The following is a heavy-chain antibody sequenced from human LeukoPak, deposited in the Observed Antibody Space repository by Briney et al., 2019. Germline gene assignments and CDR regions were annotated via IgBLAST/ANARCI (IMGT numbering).Heavy chain of an antibody. CDR3: ARDSSWNDVAFND. J-gene: IGHJ4*02. Sequence: GGSLRLSCAASGFTFSSYWMSWVRQPPGKGLEWVANIKQDESEIYYVDSVKGRFTIPRDNAKNSLYLQMNSLRSEDTAVYYCARDSSWNDVAFNDWGQRTLVSVST. V-gene: IGHV3-7*03. CDR1: GFTFSSYW. D-gene: IGHD1-1*01. CDR2: IKQDESEI.